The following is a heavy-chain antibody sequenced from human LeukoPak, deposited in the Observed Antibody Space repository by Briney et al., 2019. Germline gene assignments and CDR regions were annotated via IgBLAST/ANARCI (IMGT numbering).Heavy chain of an antibody. CDR1: GFTFSSYA. D-gene: IGHD3-3*01. CDR3: AKGIAIVGVVYDAFDI. Sequence: QPGGSLRLSCAASGFTFSSYAMSWVRQAPGKGLEWVSAISGSGGSTYYADSVKGRFTISRDNSKNTLYLQMNSLRAEATAVYYCAKGIAIVGVVYDAFDIWGQGTMVTVSS. V-gene: IGHV3-23*01. CDR2: ISGSGGST. J-gene: IGHJ3*02.